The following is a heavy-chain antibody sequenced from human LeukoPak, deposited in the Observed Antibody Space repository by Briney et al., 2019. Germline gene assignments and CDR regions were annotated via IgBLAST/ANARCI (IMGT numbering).Heavy chain of an antibody. J-gene: IGHJ4*02. CDR3: ARDLRRLRFPDY. CDR1: GYTFTTYY. Sequence: ASVKVSCKASGYTFTTYYMHWVRQAPGQGLEWMGWISAYNGNTNYAQKLQGRVTMTTDTSTSTAYMELRSLRSDDTAVYYCARDLRRLRFPDYWGQGTLVTVSS. CDR2: ISAYNGNT. V-gene: IGHV1-18*04. D-gene: IGHD4-17*01.